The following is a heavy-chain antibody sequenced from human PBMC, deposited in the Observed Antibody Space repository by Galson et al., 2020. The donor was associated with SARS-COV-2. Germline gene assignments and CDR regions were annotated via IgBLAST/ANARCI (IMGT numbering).Heavy chain of an antibody. J-gene: IGHJ4*02. CDR1: GFTFSSYA. D-gene: IGHD1-26*01. Sequence: GSLKISCAASGFTFSSYAMHWVRQAPGKGLEWVAVISYDGSNKYYADSVKGRFTISRDNSKNTLYLQMNSLRAEDTAVYYCARPYSGSYLSLFDYRGQGTLVTVSS. CDR2: ISYDGSNK. CDR3: ARPYSGSYLSLFDY. V-gene: IGHV3-30*01.